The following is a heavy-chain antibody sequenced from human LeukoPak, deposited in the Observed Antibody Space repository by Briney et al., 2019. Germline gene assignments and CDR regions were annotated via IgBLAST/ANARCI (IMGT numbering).Heavy chain of an antibody. CDR3: VRASYYDSTGSVKDNFDY. V-gene: IGHV3-72*01. CDR2: SRNKANSYTT. CDR1: GFTFSDHY. J-gene: IGHJ4*02. D-gene: IGHD3-22*01. Sequence: GGSLRLSCAASGFTFSDHYIDWVRQAPGKGLQWVGRSRNKANSYTTEYAASVKGRFIISRDDSESSLYLQMNSLTAEDTAVYYCVRASYYDSTGSVKDNFDYWDQGTLVTVSS.